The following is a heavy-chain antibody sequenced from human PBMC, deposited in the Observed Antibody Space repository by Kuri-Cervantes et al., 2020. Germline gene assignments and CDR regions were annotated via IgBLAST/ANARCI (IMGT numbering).Heavy chain of an antibody. J-gene: IGHJ6*03. CDR2: IKSKTDGGTT. Sequence: GGSLRLSCAASGFTFSNAGMSWVRQAPGKGLEWVGRIKSKTDGGTTDYTELVRGRFTIARDDSKNTLYLKMNSLKTEDTAVYYCTAYYYMDVWGKGTTVTVSS. CDR3: TAYYYMDV. CDR1: GFTFSNAG. V-gene: IGHV3-15*01.